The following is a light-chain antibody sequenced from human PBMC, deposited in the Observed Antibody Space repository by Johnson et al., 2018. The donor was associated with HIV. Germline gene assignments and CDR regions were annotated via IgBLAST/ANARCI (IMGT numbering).Light chain of an antibody. Sequence: QSVLTQPPSVSAAPGQKVTISCSGSSSNIGNNYVSWYQQLPGTAPKLLIYDNNKRPSGIPDRFSGSKSGTSATLGITGVQTGDEDYYYCGTWDSSLSASYVFGTGTKVTVL. CDR1: SSNIGNNY. CDR2: DNN. J-gene: IGLJ1*01. CDR3: GTWDSSLSASYV. V-gene: IGLV1-51*01.